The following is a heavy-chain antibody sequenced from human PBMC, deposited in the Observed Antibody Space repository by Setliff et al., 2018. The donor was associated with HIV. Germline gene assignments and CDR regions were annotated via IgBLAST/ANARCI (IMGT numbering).Heavy chain of an antibody. V-gene: IGHV4-39*01. CDR2: MYYTGSS. Sequence: SETLSLTCTVSGGSVSSSTTYYWGWIRQPPGKGLEWIGSMYYTGSSYYNPSLKSRVTISRDNAKNSMDLQMNSLRAEDTAIYYCARKLRPGHGVDVWGQGTTVTVSS. D-gene: IGHD3-10*01. CDR1: GGSVSSSTTYY. CDR3: ARKLRPGHGVDV. J-gene: IGHJ6*02.